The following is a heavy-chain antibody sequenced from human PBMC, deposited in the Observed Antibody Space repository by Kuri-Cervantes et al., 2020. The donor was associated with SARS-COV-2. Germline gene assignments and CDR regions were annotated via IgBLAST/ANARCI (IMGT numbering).Heavy chain of an antibody. CDR3: AKGWNSLDP. J-gene: IGHJ5*02. CDR2: ISGSGGTT. CDR1: GFTFSSYR. D-gene: IGHD1-7*01. Sequence: GESLKISCAASGFTFSSYRMTWVRQAPGKGLEWVSGISGSGGTTNYADSVKGRFTISRDKSKNTLYLQLNSLRAADTALYYCAKGWNSLDPWAQGTLVTVSS. V-gene: IGHV3-23*01.